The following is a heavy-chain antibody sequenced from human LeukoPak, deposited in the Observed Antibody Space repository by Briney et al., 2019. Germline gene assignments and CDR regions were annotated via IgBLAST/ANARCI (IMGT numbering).Heavy chain of an antibody. D-gene: IGHD3-10*01. CDR1: GFTFSSYG. CDR2: IWYDGSNK. V-gene: IGHV3-33*06. CDR3: AKDSNAVRYYYGSGSPDWFDP. J-gene: IGHJ5*02. Sequence: PGGSLRLSCAASGFTFSSYGMHWVRQAPGKGLEWVAVIWYDGSNKYYADSVKGWFTISRDNSKNTLYLQMNGLRAEDTAVYYCAKDSNAVRYYYGSGSPDWFDPWGQGTLVTVSS.